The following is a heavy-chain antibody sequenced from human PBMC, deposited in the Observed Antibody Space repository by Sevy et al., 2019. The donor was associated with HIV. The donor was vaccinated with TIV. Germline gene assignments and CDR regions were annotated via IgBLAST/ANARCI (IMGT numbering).Heavy chain of an antibody. V-gene: IGHV3-30-3*01. D-gene: IGHD6-13*01. CDR1: GFTFSSYA. J-gene: IGHJ4*02. CDR3: ARVSNGRPTHYSSWYLFDY. Sequence: GGSLRLSCAASGFTFSSYAMHWVRQAPGKGLEWVAVISYDGGNKYYADSVKGRFTISRDNSKNTLYLQMNSLRAEDTAVYYCARVSNGRPTHYSSWYLFDYLGQGTLVTVSS. CDR2: ISYDGGNK.